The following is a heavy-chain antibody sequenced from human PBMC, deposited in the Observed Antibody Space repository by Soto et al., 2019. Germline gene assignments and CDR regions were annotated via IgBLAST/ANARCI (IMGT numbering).Heavy chain of an antibody. V-gene: IGHV3-48*02. CDR2: ISSSSSTI. CDR1: GFTFSSYS. CDR3: ARDRDYYDSSGSNWFDP. D-gene: IGHD3-22*01. Sequence: GGSLRLSCAASGFTFSSYSMNWVRQAPGKGLEWVSYISSSSSTIYYADSVKGRFTISRDNAKNSLYLQMNSLRDEDTAVYYCARDRDYYDSSGSNWFDPWGQGTLVTVSS. J-gene: IGHJ5*02.